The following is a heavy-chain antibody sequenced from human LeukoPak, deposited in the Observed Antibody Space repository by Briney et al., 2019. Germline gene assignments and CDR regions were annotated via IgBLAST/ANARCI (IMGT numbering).Heavy chain of an antibody. D-gene: IGHD3-22*01. CDR3: ASPKERGYYDSSGYYYFFY. J-gene: IGHJ4*02. V-gene: IGHV1-69*13. Sequence: SVKVSCKXSGGTFSSYAISWVRQAPGQGLEWMGGIIPIFGTANYSQKFQGRVTITADESTSTAYMELSSLRSEDTAVYYCASPKERGYYDSSGYYYFFYWGQGTLVTVSS. CDR2: IIPIFGTA. CDR1: GGTFSSYA.